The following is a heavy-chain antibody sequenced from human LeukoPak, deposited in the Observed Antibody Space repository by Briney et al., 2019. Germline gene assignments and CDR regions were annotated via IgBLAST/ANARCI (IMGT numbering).Heavy chain of an antibody. CDR2: ISVNGGSK. CDR1: GFTFNNYP. V-gene: IGHV3-64*02. J-gene: IGHJ6*03. Sequence: GGSLTLACTAPGFTFNNYPMLWVRQARGKGPEFVSGISVNGGSKYYADSVEGRFTVSRDSSKNTLFLQLGSLRPDDTAVYYCARPRAPYNNHHSHFYMDAWGKGTTVVVSS. D-gene: IGHD1-1*01. CDR3: ARPRAPYNNHHSHFYMDA.